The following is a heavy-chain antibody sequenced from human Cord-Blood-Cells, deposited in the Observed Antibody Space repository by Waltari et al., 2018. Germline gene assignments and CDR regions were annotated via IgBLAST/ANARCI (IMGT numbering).Heavy chain of an antibody. CDR3: ARYYDSSSNPSPDAFDI. Sequence: QVQLVQSGAEVKKPGSSVKVSCKASGGTFSSYAISWVRQAPGQGLEWMGRIIPILGIANYAQKFQGRVTITADKSTSTAHMELSSLRSEDTAVYYCARYYDSSSNPSPDAFDIWGQGTMVTVSS. D-gene: IGHD3-22*01. CDR1: GGTFSSYA. V-gene: IGHV1-69*09. J-gene: IGHJ3*02. CDR2: IIPILGIA.